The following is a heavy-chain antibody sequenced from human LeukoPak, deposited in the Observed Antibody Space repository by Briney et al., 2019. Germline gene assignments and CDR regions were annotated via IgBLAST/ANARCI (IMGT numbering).Heavy chain of an antibody. V-gene: IGHV4-59*01. CDR3: ARDKADGNFDY. D-gene: IGHD2-15*01. CDR1: GGSISSYY. CDR2: IYYSGST. J-gene: IGHJ4*02. Sequence: SETLSLTCTVSGGSISSYYWSWIRQPPGKGLEWIGYIYYSGSTNYNPSLKSRVTISVDASKNQFSLKLSSVTAADTAVYYCARDKADGNFDYWGQGTLVTVSS.